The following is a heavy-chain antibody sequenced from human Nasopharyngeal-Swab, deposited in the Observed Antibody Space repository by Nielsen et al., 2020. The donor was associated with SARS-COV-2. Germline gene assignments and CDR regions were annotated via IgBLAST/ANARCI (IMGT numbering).Heavy chain of an antibody. CDR2: MNPNSGNT. CDR1: GYRFTSYD. Sequence: VSVTVSCKASGYRFTSYDIYWVRQATGQGLEWMGWMNPNSGNTGYAQKFQGRVTMTRNTSISTAYMELSSLRSEDTAVYYCARVLGSGSYYIDYWGQGTLVTVSS. CDR3: ARVLGSGSYYIDY. D-gene: IGHD3-10*01. V-gene: IGHV1-8*01. J-gene: IGHJ4*02.